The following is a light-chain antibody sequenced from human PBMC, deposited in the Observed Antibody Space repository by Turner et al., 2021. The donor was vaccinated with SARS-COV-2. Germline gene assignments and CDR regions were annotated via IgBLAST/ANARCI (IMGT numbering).Light chain of an antibody. CDR1: QGIRGY. Sequence: PSSFSASTGDRVTKTCRASQGIRGYLAWYQQKPGKAPELLIYAASTLQSGVTSRFSGSGSGTDFTLTISCLQSEDFATYYCQQYYTFPRTFGQGTEVELK. CDR2: AAS. J-gene: IGKJ1*01. CDR3: QQYYTFPRT. V-gene: IGKV1-8*01.